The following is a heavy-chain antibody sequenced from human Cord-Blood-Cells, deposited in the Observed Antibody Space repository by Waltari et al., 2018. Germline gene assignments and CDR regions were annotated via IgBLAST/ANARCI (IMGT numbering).Heavy chain of an antibody. CDR2: IYSGGST. Sequence: EVQLVESGGGLVQPGGSLRLSCAASGFTARRNYMSRARQAPGKGLEWVSVIYSGGSTYYADSVKGRFTISRDNSKNTLYLQMNSLRAEDTAVYYCARVMAGARINWYFDLWGRGTLVTVSS. CDR1: GFTARRNY. CDR3: ARVMAGARINWYFDL. J-gene: IGHJ2*01. V-gene: IGHV3-66*01. D-gene: IGHD6-19*01.